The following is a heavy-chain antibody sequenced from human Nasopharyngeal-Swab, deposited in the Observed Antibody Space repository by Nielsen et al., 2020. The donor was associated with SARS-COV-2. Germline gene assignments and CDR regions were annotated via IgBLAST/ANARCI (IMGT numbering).Heavy chain of an antibody. V-gene: IGHV3-30-3*01. D-gene: IGHD5-18*01. CDR2: ISYDGSNK. J-gene: IGHJ4*02. CDR1: GFTFSSYA. Sequence: GESLKISCAASGFTFSSYAMHWVRQAPGKGLEWVAVISYDGSNKYHADSVKGRFTISRDNSKNTVYLQMNSLRAEDTAVYYCAKGGYTSFFDYWGQGTLVTVSS. CDR3: AKGGYTSFFDY.